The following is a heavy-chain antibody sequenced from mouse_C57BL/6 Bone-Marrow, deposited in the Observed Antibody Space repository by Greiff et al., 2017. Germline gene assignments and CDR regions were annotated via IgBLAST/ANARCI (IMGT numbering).Heavy chain of an antibody. CDR1: GYSITSDY. CDR2: ISYSGST. Sequence: DVKLQESGPGLAKPSQTLSLTCSVTGYSITSDYWNWIRKFPGNKLEYMGYISYSGSTYYTPSLKSRLSITRYTSKNHYYLQLNSVTTEDTATYYCARYGYDYPYLDYWGQGTTLTVSS. CDR3: ARYGYDYPYLDY. J-gene: IGHJ2*01. V-gene: IGHV3-8*01. D-gene: IGHD2-4*01.